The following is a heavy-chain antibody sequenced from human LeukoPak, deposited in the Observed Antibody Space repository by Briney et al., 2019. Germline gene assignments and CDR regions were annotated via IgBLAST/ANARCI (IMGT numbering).Heavy chain of an antibody. D-gene: IGHD6-13*01. CDR1: GGSISSSGYY. CDR2: IYYSRST. V-gene: IGHV4-39*01. J-gene: IGHJ4*02. Sequence: SETLSLSCTVSGGSISSSGYYWGWIRPRPGKGLEWIGSIYYSRSTYYNPSLQSRVTISVDTSKNQFSLKLSSVTAADTAVYYCARQGIAAAGWFYWGQGTLVTVSS. CDR3: ARQGIAAAGWFY.